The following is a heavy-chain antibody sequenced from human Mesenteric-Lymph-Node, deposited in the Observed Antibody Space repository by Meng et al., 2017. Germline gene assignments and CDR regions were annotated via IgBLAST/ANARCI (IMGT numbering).Heavy chain of an antibody. CDR3: ARSTLIYYDSSGALVPFDY. J-gene: IGHJ4*02. D-gene: IGHD3-22*01. CDR1: GFTFSSYA. Sequence: GGSLRLSCAASGFTFSSYAMHWVRQAPGKGLEWVAVISYDGSNKYYADSVKGRFTISRDNSKNTLYLQMNSLRAEDTAVYYCARSTLIYYDSSGALVPFDYWGQGTLVTVSS. V-gene: IGHV3-30*04. CDR2: ISYDGSNK.